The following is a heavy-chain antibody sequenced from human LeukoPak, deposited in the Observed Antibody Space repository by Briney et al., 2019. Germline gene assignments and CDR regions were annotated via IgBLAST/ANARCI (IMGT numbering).Heavy chain of an antibody. CDR1: GYTFTSYW. V-gene: IGHV1-46*01. CDR3: ARAPRHSSTMLDY. CDR2: INPNDGST. D-gene: IGHD6-13*01. Sequence: WASVKVSCKASGYTFTSYWIQWVRQAPGQGLEWVALINPNDGSTTNAPKFQGRVTMTRDTSTSTVYMDLSSLTSDDTAVYYCARAPRHSSTMLDYWGQGTLVTVSS. J-gene: IGHJ4*02.